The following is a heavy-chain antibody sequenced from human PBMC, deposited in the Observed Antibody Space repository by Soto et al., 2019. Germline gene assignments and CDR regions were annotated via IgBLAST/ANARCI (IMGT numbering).Heavy chain of an antibody. V-gene: IGHV4-31*03. Sequence: QVQLQESGPGLVKPSQTLSLTCTVSGGSINSGGYYWNWIRQHPGRGLEWMGYIYYTGSTYYNPSLKSRITLSIDTSRNQFSLKVNSVTAADTAVYYCARATPSVATLGYGMDVWGQGTTVVVSS. J-gene: IGHJ6*02. CDR1: GGSINSGGYY. D-gene: IGHD5-12*01. CDR3: ARATPSVATLGYGMDV. CDR2: IYYTGST.